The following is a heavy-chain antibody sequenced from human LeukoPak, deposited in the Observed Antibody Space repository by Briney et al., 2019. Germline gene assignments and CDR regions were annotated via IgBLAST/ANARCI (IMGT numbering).Heavy chain of an antibody. Sequence: ASVKVSCKASGYTFTGYYMHWVRQAPGQGLEWMGWINPNSGGTNYAQKFQGRVTMTRDTSISTAYMELSRLRSDDTAVYYCARGGCSSTSCYALFNAFDIWGQGTMVTVSS. V-gene: IGHV1-2*02. CDR3: ARGGCSSTSCYALFNAFDI. D-gene: IGHD2-2*01. J-gene: IGHJ3*02. CDR2: INPNSGGT. CDR1: GYTFTGYY.